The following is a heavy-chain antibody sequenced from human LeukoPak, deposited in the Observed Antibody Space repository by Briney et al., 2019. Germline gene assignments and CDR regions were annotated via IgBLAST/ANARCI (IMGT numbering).Heavy chain of an antibody. CDR2: IYYSGST. CDR1: GGSISSYY. CDR3: ARRAGAAAFDY. J-gene: IGHJ4*02. D-gene: IGHD6-13*01. V-gene: IGHV4-59*01. Sequence: PSGTLSLTCTVSGGSISSYYWSWIRQPPGKGLEWIGYIYYSGSTNYNPSLKSRVTISVDTSKNQFSLKLSSVTAADTAVYYCARRAGAAAFDYWGQGTLVTVSS.